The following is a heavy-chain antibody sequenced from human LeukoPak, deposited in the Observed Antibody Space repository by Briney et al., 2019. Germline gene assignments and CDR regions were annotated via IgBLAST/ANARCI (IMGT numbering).Heavy chain of an antibody. D-gene: IGHD1-7*01. Sequence: GWSLRLSCAASGFTLSDYWMNWVRQPPGKGPVWVSHISPDGRNIAYADSVKGRFTISRDSAKNTLYLQMNSLRVGDTAVYYCVRDGGGTTPYDCWGQGTLVTVSS. CDR1: GFTLSDYW. CDR3: VRDGGGTTPYDC. CDR2: ISPDGRNI. V-gene: IGHV3-74*01. J-gene: IGHJ4*02.